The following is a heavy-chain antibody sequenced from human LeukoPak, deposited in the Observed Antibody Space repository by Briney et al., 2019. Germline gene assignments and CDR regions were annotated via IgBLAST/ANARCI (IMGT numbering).Heavy chain of an antibody. CDR1: GFTFSNAW. J-gene: IGHJ4*02. V-gene: IGHV3-15*01. CDR3: TTEVAGRLYYFDY. Sequence: GGSLRLSCAASGFTFSNAWMIWARQATGKGLECVGRIKSKTDGGTTDYAAPVKGRFTISRDDSKNTLYLQMNSLKTEDTAVYYCTTEVAGRLYYFDYWGQGTLVTVSS. CDR2: IKSKTDGGTT. D-gene: IGHD6-19*01.